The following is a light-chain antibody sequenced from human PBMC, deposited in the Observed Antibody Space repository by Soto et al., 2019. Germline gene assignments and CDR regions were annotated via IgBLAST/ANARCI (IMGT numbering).Light chain of an antibody. CDR3: SSYTSSSTHV. CDR1: SSDVGAYTF. V-gene: IGLV2-14*03. Sequence: LTQPASVSGSPGQSITISCTGTSSDVGAYTFVSWYQQHPDKVPKLMIFDVSRRPSGVSDRFSGSKSGNTASLTISGLQPEDEADYYCSSYTSSSTHVFGSGTKLTVL. J-gene: IGLJ1*01. CDR2: DVS.